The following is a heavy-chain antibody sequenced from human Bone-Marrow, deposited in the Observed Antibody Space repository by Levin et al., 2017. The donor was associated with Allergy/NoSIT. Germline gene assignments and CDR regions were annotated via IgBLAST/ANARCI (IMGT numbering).Heavy chain of an antibody. CDR1: GFTFSNAW. V-gene: IGHV3-15*01. Sequence: GGSLRLSCAASGFTFSNAWMTWVRQAPGKGLEWVGRIISKTDGGTTDYAAPVKGRFTVSRDDSKNTLYLQMNSLIAEDTAVYYCTTARGFYGLDFWGQGTTVTVSS. CDR3: TTARGFYGLDF. CDR2: IISKTDGGTT. J-gene: IGHJ6*02.